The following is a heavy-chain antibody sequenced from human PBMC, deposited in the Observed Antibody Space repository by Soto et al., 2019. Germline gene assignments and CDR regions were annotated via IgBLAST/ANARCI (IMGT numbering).Heavy chain of an antibody. Sequence: QVQLVQSGAEVKKPGASVKVSCKASGYTFTIYGISWVRQAPGQGLEWMGWISGYNGNTDYAQNLHDRDTLTTDETTSSVYMELRSLSSDDTAVDYCGMVDYYDSSGYCRHWGQGTLFTVTS. D-gene: IGHD3-22*01. V-gene: IGHV1-18*04. CDR3: GMVDYYDSSGYCRH. CDR1: GYTFTIYG. CDR2: ISGYNGNT. J-gene: IGHJ4*02.